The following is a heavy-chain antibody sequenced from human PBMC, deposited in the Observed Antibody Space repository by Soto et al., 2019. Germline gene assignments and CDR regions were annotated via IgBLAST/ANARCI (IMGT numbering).Heavy chain of an antibody. CDR1: GFTFSSYA. Sequence: EVQLLESGGGLVQPGGSLRLSCAASGFTFSSYAMSWVRHVPGKGLEWVSTFCGGGGRTYYADSVKGRFTISRDNSKKTLYVEMISRNAEDAAVYYCAKSAGESSVGSCYSQGFCIWGQGKVVTVSS. D-gene: IGHD2-15*01. J-gene: IGHJ3*02. CDR2: FCGGGGRT. V-gene: IGHV3-23*01. CDR3: AKSAGESSVGSCYSQGFCI.